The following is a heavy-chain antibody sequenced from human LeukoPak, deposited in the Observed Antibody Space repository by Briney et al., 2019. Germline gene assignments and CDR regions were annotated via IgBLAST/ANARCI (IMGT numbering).Heavy chain of an antibody. D-gene: IGHD4-17*01. CDR1: GFTFSSYG. J-gene: IGHJ6*04. V-gene: IGHV3-30*18. Sequence: GRSLRLSCAASGFTFSSYGMHWVRQAPGKGLEWVAVISYDGSNKYYADSVKGRFTISRDNSKNTLYLQMNSLRAEGTAVYYCAKGGYGDYYYYGMDVWGKGTTVTVSS. CDR3: AKGGYGDYYYYGMDV. CDR2: ISYDGSNK.